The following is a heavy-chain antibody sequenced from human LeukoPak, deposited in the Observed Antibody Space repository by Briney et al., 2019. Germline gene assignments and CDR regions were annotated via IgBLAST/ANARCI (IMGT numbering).Heavy chain of an antibody. CDR2: INHSGST. Sequence: SETLSLTCAVYGGSFSGYYWSWIRQPPGKGLEWVGEINHSGSTNYNPSLKSRVTISVDTSKNQFSLKLSSVTAADTAVYYCARWTAAGTWFDLWGQGTLVTVSS. V-gene: IGHV4-34*01. CDR1: GGSFSGYY. J-gene: IGHJ5*02. CDR3: ARWTAAGTWFDL. D-gene: IGHD6-13*01.